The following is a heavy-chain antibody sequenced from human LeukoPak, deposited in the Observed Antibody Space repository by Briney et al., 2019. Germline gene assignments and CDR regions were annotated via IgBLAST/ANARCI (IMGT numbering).Heavy chain of an antibody. Sequence: GGSLRLSCAASGFTFSSYAMHWVRQAPGKGLEWVAGIWYDGSNKHYVDSVEGRFTISRDNSKNTMYMQMNSLRAEDTAVYYCARDLGDGDIPAPFDYWGQGTLVTVSS. CDR1: GFTFSSYA. CDR2: IWYDGSNK. CDR3: ARDLGDGDIPAPFDY. J-gene: IGHJ4*02. D-gene: IGHD3-9*01. V-gene: IGHV3-33*08.